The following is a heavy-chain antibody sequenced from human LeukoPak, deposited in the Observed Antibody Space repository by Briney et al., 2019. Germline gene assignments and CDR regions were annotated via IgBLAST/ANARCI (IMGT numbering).Heavy chain of an antibody. V-gene: IGHV3-30*18. CDR3: AKPLDYSRFYGLDV. CDR2: ISYDGSYK. J-gene: IGHJ6*02. CDR1: GFTFNSYG. D-gene: IGHD2-2*01. Sequence: GRSLRLSCVASGFTFNSYGMHWVRQAPGKGLEWVAVISYDGSYKDYADSVKGRLTISRDDSNNALYLRMNNLRPEDTAVYYCAKPLDYSRFYGLDVWGQGTTVTVSS.